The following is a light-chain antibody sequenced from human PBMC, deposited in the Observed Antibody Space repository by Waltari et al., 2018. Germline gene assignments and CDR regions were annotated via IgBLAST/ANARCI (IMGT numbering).Light chain of an antibody. CDR2: HTS. Sequence: EIVLTQSPGTLSLSPGERATLSCRASQGVGKYLAWYQQRPGQAPRLLPYHTSIRATCIPDRFSGSGYGTDFSLTISRLEPEDFAVYYCQKYDFLPATFGQGTTVEIK. J-gene: IGKJ1*01. V-gene: IGKV3-20*01. CDR1: QGVGKY. CDR3: QKYDFLPAT.